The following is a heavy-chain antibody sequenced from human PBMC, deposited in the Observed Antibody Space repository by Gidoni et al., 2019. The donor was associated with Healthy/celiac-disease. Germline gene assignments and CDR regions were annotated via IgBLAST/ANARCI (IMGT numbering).Heavy chain of an antibody. CDR2: FDPEDGET. Sequence: LEWMGGFDPEDGETIYAQKFQGRVIMTEDTSTDTAYMELSSLRSEDTDVYYCATGHRRIVGATTPYYYYGMDVWGQGTTVTVSS. V-gene: IGHV1-24*01. D-gene: IGHD1-26*01. CDR3: ATGHRRIVGATTPYYYYGMDV. J-gene: IGHJ6*02.